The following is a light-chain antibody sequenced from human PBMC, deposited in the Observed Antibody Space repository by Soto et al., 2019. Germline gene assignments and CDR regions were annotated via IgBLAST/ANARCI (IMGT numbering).Light chain of an antibody. CDR3: QQYNNWPLT. J-gene: IGKJ4*01. CDR2: GAS. CDR1: QSVGSS. V-gene: IGKV3-15*01. Sequence: EILMTQSPATLSVSPGERATLSCRASQSVGSSFAWYQQKPGQAPRLLIYGASTRATSVPARFSGSGSGTEFTLTISSLQSEDFAVYYCQQYNNWPLTFGGGTKVEIK.